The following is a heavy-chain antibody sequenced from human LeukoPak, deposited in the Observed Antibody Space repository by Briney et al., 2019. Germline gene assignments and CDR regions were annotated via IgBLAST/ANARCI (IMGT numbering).Heavy chain of an antibody. V-gene: IGHV3-23*01. CDR3: XXXYTRSWYAAFDI. Sequence: GGSLRLSCAASGFAFTDYGISWVRQAPGKGLEWVSAITDSGGATYHADSVKGRFTISRDNSKNTLYLQMNSLRGDDTAIYYCXXXYTRSWYAAFDIWGQGTMVTISS. CDR1: GFAFTDYG. D-gene: IGHD6-13*01. CDR2: ITDSGGAT. J-gene: IGHJ3*02.